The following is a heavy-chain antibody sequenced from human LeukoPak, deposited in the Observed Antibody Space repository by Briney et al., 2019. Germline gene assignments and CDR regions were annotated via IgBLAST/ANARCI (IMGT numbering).Heavy chain of an antibody. CDR1: GFTVSSNY. Sequence: GGSLRLSRAASGFTVSSNYMSWVRQAPGKGLEWVSVIYSGGSTYYADSVKGRFTISRDNSKNTLYLQMNSLRAEDTAVYYCARIKAAAGFTTLDYWGQGTLVTVSS. D-gene: IGHD6-13*01. CDR3: ARIKAAAGFTTLDY. V-gene: IGHV3-53*01. CDR2: IYSGGST. J-gene: IGHJ4*02.